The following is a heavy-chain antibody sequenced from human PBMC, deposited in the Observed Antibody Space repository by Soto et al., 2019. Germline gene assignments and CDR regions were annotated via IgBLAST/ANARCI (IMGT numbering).Heavy chain of an antibody. CDR3: ARHIIAAAGTLRVPTPFDP. CDR2: IYYSGST. V-gene: IGHV4-39*01. J-gene: IGHJ5*02. D-gene: IGHD6-13*01. CDR1: GGSISSSSYY. Sequence: QLQLQESGPGLVKPSETLSLTCTVSGGSISSSSYYWGWIRQPPGKGLEWIGSIYYSGSTYYNPSXXRRVPISVDPXXYXFXXKLSSGTAADTAVYYCARHIIAAAGTLRVPTPFDPWGQGTLVTVSS.